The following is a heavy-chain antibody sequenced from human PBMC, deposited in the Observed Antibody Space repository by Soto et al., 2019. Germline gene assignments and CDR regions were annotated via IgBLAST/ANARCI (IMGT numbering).Heavy chain of an antibody. J-gene: IGHJ6*02. CDR2: IYYSGST. CDR1: GGSISSYY. V-gene: IGHV4-59*01. Sequence: ETLSLTCTVSGGSISSYYWSWIRQPPGKGLEWIGYIYYSGSTNYNPSLKSRVTISVDTSKNQFSLKLSSVTAADTAVYYCARENYDILTGYYRYYGMDVWGQGTTVTVSS. CDR3: ARENYDILTGYYRYYGMDV. D-gene: IGHD3-9*01.